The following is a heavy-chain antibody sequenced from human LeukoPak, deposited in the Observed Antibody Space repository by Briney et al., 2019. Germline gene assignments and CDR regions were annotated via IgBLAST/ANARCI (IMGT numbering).Heavy chain of an antibody. J-gene: IGHJ3*02. V-gene: IGHV1-69*13. CDR3: ARDLDDAFDI. CDR1: GGTFSSYA. CDR2: IIPIFGTA. Sequence: SVKVSCKASGGTFSSYAISWVRQAPGQGLEWMGGIIPIFGTANYAQKFQGRVTITADESTSTAYMELSSLRSGDTAVYYCARDLDDAFDIWGQGTMVTVSS.